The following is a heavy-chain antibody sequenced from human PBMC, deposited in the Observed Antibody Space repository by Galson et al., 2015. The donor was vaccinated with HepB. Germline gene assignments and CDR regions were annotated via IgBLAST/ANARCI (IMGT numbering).Heavy chain of an antibody. J-gene: IGHJ5*02. CDR1: GGSISNYY. CDR3: ARSGQWELLGYFDP. D-gene: IGHD1-26*01. V-gene: IGHV4-59*01. CDR2: IYYTGIS. Sequence: ETLSLTCTVSGGSISNYYWSWIRQPPGKELEWIGYIYYTGISNSNPSLKSRVTISVDTSRNQFSLKLTSVTAADTAMYYCARSGQWELLGYFDPWGQGTLVTVSA.